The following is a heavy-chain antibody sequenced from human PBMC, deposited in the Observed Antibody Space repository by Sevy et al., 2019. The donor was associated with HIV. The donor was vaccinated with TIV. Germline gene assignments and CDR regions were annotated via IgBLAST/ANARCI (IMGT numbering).Heavy chain of an antibody. J-gene: IGHJ4*02. V-gene: IGHV1-2*02. Sequence: ASVKVSCKASGYYFTGCYVHWVRQAPGQGLEWMGWINPNGGGTNIGQKFHGRVTMSRDTSITTAYMELIRLRSNDTGVYYCARSVYGSGTYLNDYWGQGTLVTVSS. CDR2: INPNGGGT. CDR1: GYYFTGCY. D-gene: IGHD3-10*01. CDR3: ARSVYGSGTYLNDY.